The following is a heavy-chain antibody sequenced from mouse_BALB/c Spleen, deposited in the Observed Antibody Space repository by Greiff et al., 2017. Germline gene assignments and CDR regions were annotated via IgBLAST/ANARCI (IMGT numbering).Heavy chain of an antibody. Sequence: QVPLQQSGAELVRPGSSVKISCKASGYAFSSYWMNWVKQRPGQGLEWIGQIYPGDGDTNSNGKFKGKATLTADKSSSTAYMQLSSLTSEDSAVYFCASVRRDYYAMDYWGQGTSVTVSS. D-gene: IGHD2-14*01. J-gene: IGHJ4*01. CDR1: GYAFSSYW. V-gene: IGHV1-80*01. CDR3: ASVRRDYYAMDY. CDR2: IYPGDGDT.